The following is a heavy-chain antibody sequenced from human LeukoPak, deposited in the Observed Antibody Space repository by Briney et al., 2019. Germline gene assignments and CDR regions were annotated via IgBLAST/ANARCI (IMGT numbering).Heavy chain of an antibody. CDR2: IIPIFGTA. Sequence: GAAVKVSCKASAATFTSYAISWVRHAPGQGLEWMGGIIPIFGTANYAQKFQGRVTITADESTSTAYMELSSLRSEDTAVYYCARDTGCSSTSCPPSYYYGMDVWGKGTTVTVSS. D-gene: IGHD2-2*01. CDR1: AATFTSYA. J-gene: IGHJ6*04. V-gene: IGHV1-69*13. CDR3: ARDTGCSSTSCPPSYYYGMDV.